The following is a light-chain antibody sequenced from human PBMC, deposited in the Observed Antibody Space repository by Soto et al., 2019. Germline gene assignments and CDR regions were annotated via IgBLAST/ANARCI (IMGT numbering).Light chain of an antibody. J-gene: IGKJ1*01. V-gene: IGKV1-39*01. CDR3: QQSDSVPPT. CDR2: AAS. CDR1: QSITTY. Sequence: DIQMTQSPSSLSASVGDRVTITCRASQSITTYLNWYQQKPGIAPKLLIYAASSLQSGVPSRFSGSGSGTDFTLTISSLQPEDFATYYCQQSDSVPPTFGQGTKVEIK.